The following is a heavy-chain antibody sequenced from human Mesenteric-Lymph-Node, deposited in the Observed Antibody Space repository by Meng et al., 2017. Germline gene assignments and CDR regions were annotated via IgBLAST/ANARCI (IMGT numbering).Heavy chain of an antibody. CDR3: ARGLSSQCFNP. CDR2: ISYDGSNK. J-gene: IGHJ5*02. Sequence: LGGSGVGVVLPGRSRGLSWAASGFTFSSYPMPWVLQAPGKGLEWVAVISYDGSNKYYADSVKGRFTISRDNSKNTLYLQMNSLRAEDTAVYYCARGLSSQCFNPWGQGTLVTVSS. D-gene: IGHD2-2*01. V-gene: IGHV3-30*01. CDR1: GFTFSSYP.